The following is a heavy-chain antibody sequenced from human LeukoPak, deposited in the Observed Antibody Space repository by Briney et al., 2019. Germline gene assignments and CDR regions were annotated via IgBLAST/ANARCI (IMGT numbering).Heavy chain of an antibody. D-gene: IGHD3-9*01. CDR3: AKGVRFLDWWILDY. CDR1: GFTFSSYA. V-gene: IGHV3-23*01. J-gene: IGHJ4*02. CDR2: ISGSDST. Sequence: KPGGSLRLSCAASGFTFSSYAMSWVRQAPGKGLEWVSAISGSDSTYYADSVKGRFTISRDNSKNTLYLQMNSLRAEDTAIYYCAKGVRFLDWWILDYWGQGSLVTVSS.